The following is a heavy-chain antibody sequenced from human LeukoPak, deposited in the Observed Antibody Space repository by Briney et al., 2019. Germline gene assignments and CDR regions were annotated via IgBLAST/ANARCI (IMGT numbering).Heavy chain of an antibody. Sequence: SGTLSPPCTVSGGPISSFYWSWVRQPPGEGMGGGGFIYYSGSTNYNPSLKSRVTISVDTSKNQFSLKLSSVTAADTAVYYCARLYHCSSTSCSNPYGMDVWGQGTTVTVSS. CDR3: ARLYHCSSTSCSNPYGMDV. J-gene: IGHJ6*02. D-gene: IGHD2-2*01. V-gene: IGHV4-59*01. CDR1: GGPISSFY. CDR2: IYYSGST.